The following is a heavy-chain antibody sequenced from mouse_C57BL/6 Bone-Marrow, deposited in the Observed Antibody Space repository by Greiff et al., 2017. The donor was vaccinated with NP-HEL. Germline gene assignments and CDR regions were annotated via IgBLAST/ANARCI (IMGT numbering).Heavy chain of an antibody. Sequence: EVQRVESGGGLVKPGGSLKLSCAASGFTFSSYAMSWVRQTPEKRLAWVATISDGGSYTYYPDNVKGRFTISRDNAKNNLYLQMSHLKSEDTAMYYCARDLLWLRREGYAMDYWGQGTSVTVSS. CDR2: ISDGGSYT. CDR1: GFTFSSYA. J-gene: IGHJ4*01. V-gene: IGHV5-4*01. D-gene: IGHD2-2*01. CDR3: ARDLLWLRREGYAMDY.